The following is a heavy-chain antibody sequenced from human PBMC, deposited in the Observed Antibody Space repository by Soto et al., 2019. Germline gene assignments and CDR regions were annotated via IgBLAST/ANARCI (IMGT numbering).Heavy chain of an antibody. J-gene: IGHJ6*02. CDR2: ILNDGSNR. CDR3: AGDYVYTGNGMDV. V-gene: IGHV3-33*01. Sequence: QVQLVESGGGVVQPGRSLRLSCAASEFTFSNYGMHWVRQAPGKGLEWVAVILNDGSNRYNADSVKDRFTISRDNSNNTLYLQMNSVRAEDTAVYFCAGDYVYTGNGMDVWGQGTTVTVS. D-gene: IGHD2-8*01. CDR1: EFTFSNYG.